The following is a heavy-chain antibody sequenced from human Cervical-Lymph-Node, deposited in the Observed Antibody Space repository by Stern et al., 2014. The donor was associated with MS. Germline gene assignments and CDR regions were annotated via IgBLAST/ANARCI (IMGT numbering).Heavy chain of an antibody. Sequence: VQLVESGGGFVQPGESLRLSCAASGSTFRNAWINWVRQAPGKGLEWVGRIKSKSAGETSAYAAPVQGRFTLSRDKQNTTLYMQMNGLKAEDTAVYYCATDLVYADYWGQGTLVTVSS. CDR2: IKSKSAGETS. CDR3: ATDLVYADY. V-gene: IGHV3-15*01. D-gene: IGHD2-2*01. J-gene: IGHJ4*02. CDR1: GSTFRNAW.